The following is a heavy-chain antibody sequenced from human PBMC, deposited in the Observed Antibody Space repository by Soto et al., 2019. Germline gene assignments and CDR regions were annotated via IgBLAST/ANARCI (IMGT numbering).Heavy chain of an antibody. Sequence: SETLSLTCTVSGGSVRSSTYYWGWIRQAPGKGLEWIASIYYSGRTHNNPALKSRVTISVDTSKNQFSLKLSSVTAADTAVYYCARHNGPLYVGYYYDMDVWGQGTTVT. V-gene: IGHV4-39*01. CDR2: IYYSGRT. J-gene: IGHJ6*02. CDR3: ARHNGPLYVGYYYDMDV. D-gene: IGHD3-16*01. CDR1: GGSVRSSTYY.